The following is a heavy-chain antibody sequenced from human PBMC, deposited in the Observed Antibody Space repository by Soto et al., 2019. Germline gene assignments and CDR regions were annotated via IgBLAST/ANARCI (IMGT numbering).Heavy chain of an antibody. J-gene: IGHJ4*02. V-gene: IGHV3-23*01. D-gene: IGHD6-13*01. CDR2: ISGSGGRT. CDR3: AKYASSSWSLFDY. CDR1: KFPVSDSA. Sequence: GSLRISFEASKFPVSDSAMSWVRKAPGKGLEWVSGISGSGGRTDYADSVKGRFIISRDNSKNTLYLQMNSLRAEDTAVYYCAKYASSSWSLFDYWGQGTLVTVSS.